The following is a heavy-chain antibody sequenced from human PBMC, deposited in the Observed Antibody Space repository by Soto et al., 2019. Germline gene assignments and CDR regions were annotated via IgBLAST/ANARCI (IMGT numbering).Heavy chain of an antibody. CDR1: GFRFSDHY. CDR2: ISGGGTTM. D-gene: IGHD3-10*01. Sequence: PGGSLRLSCAASGFRFSDHYMTWIRQAPGKGLEWVSKISGGGTTMYYADSVKGRFTVSRDNAKSSLYLQMNSLRAEDTAVYYCAGDPYYYGSAFWGQGALVTVSS. CDR3: AGDPYYYGSAF. J-gene: IGHJ4*02. V-gene: IGHV3-11*01.